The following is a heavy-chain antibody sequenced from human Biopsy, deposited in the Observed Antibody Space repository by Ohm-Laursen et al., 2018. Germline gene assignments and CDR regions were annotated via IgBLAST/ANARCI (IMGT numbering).Heavy chain of an antibody. J-gene: IGHJ5*02. Sequence: SLRLSCSASGFTFSWFWMNWVRQAPGRGLVWVSRISSDGSTTEYADFVKGRFTISRDNAKGTLYLQMNSLTAEDAAVYYCARGIVEVPTSTRWFDPWGQGTLVSVSS. CDR1: GFTFSWFW. V-gene: IGHV3-74*03. D-gene: IGHD2-2*01. CDR3: ARGIVEVPTSTRWFDP. CDR2: ISSDGSTT.